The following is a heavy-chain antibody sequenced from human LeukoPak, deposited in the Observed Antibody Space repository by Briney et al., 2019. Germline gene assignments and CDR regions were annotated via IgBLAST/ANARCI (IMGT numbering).Heavy chain of an antibody. CDR1: GESFSGYY. D-gene: IGHD6-13*01. J-gene: IGHJ4*02. CDR3: ARVGAAAGTSY. Sequence: SETLSLTCAVYGESFSGYYWSWIRQPPGKGLEWIGEINHSGSTNYNPSLKSRVTISVDTSKNQFSLKLSSVTAADTAVYYCARVGAAAGTSYWGQGTLVTVSS. CDR2: INHSGST. V-gene: IGHV4-34*01.